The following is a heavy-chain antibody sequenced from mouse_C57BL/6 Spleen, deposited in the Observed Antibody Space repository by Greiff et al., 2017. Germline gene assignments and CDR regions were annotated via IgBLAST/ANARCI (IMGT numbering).Heavy chain of an antibody. V-gene: IGHV1-69*01. J-gene: IGHJ3*01. CDR1: GYTFTSYW. CDR2: IDPSDSYT. Sequence: QVQLQQPGAELVMPGASVKLSCKASGYTFTSYWMHWVKQRPGQGLEWIGEIDPSDSYTNYNQKFKGKATLTVDKSSSTAYMQLSSLTSEDSAVYDCARSGYGNDVFAYWGQGTLVTVSA. D-gene: IGHD2-2*01. CDR3: ARSGYGNDVFAY.